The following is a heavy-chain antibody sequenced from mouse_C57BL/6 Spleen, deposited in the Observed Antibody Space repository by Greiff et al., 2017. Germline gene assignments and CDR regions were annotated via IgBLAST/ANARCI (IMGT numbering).Heavy chain of an antibody. V-gene: IGHV1-81*01. J-gene: IGHJ4*01. CDR3: AIYYDYDEGLYAMDY. CDR2: IYPRSGNT. Sequence: VQLQESGAELARPGASVKLSCKASGYTFTSYGISWVKQRTGQGLEWIGEIYPRSGNTYYNEKFKGKATLTADKSSSTAYMELRSLTSEDSAVYFGAIYYDYDEGLYAMDYWGQGTSVTVSS. CDR1: GYTFTSYG. D-gene: IGHD2-4*01.